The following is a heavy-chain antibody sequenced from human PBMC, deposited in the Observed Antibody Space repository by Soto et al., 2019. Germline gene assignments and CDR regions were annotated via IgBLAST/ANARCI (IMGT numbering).Heavy chain of an antibody. CDR1: GYTFTNYY. CDR2: INPSSDRT. J-gene: IGHJ4*02. D-gene: IGHD2-15*01. CDR3: ARGRFTTVHAWWFFDY. Sequence: ASVKVCCKASGYTFTNYYIDWVRQAPGQGLEWIVIINPSSDRTTYAQKVQCRVTMTRDTSTSTVYMELSSLTSEATAVYYCARGRFTTVHAWWFFDYSGQVALVTDS. V-gene: IGHV1-46*01.